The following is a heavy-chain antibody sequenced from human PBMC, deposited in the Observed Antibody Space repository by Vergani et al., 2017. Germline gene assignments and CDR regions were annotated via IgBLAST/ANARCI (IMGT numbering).Heavy chain of an antibody. V-gene: IGHV3-53*02. J-gene: IGHJ3*02. CDR2: IYSGGST. D-gene: IGHD3-22*01. CDR1: GFTVSSNY. Sequence: EVQLVETGGGLIQPGGSLRLSCAASGFTVSSNYMSWVRQAPGKGLEWVSVIYSGGSTYYADSVKGRFTISRDNSKNTLYLQMNSLRAEDTAVYYCAKDRGHYYDSSGYYDAFDIWGQGTMVTVSS. CDR3: AKDRGHYYDSSGYYDAFDI.